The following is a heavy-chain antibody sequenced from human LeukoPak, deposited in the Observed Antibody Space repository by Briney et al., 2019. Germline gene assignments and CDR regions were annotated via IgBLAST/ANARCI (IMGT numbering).Heavy chain of an antibody. CDR3: ARQGVVGATGFDY. CDR2: FYYSGSP. V-gene: IGHV4-39*01. D-gene: IGHD1-26*01. CDR1: GGSISGIRYY. J-gene: IGHJ4*02. Sequence: SGTLSLTLSGSGGSISGIRYYWGWIRQPPEKGLEWIGNFYYSGSPYNNPFLESHVIIAVDTSKNQFSLKLPSVTAADTAVYYCARQGVVGATGFDYWGQGTLVTVSS.